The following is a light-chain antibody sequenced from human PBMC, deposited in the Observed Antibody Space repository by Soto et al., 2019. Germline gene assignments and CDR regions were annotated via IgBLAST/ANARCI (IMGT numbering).Light chain of an antibody. CDR2: SNN. Sequence: QSVLTQPPSASGTPGQRVTISCSGSSSNIGSNTVNWYQQLTGTAPKLLIYSNNQRPSGVPDRFSGSKSGTSASLAISGLQSEDEDDYYCAAWDASLNGLVVFGGGTKVTVL. CDR1: SSNIGSNT. J-gene: IGLJ2*01. CDR3: AAWDASLNGLVV. V-gene: IGLV1-44*01.